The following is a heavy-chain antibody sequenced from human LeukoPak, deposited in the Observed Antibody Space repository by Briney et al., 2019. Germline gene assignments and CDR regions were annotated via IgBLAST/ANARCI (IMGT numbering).Heavy chain of an antibody. Sequence: SETLSLTCTVSGGSISSSSYYWGWIRQPPGKGLEWIGSIYYSGSTYYNPSLKSRVTISVDTSKNQFSLKLGSVTAADTAVYYCARGHSSSWYRRLLDYWGQGTLVTVSS. CDR1: GGSISSSSYY. CDR2: IYYSGST. CDR3: ARGHSSSWYRRLLDY. J-gene: IGHJ4*02. V-gene: IGHV4-39*07. D-gene: IGHD6-13*01.